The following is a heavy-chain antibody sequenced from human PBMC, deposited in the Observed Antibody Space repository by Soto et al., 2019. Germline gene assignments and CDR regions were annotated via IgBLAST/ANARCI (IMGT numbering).Heavy chain of an antibody. J-gene: IGHJ4*02. CDR1: GASIRSGGYY. CDR2: IYYTGST. Sequence: TSETLSLTCSVSGASIRSGGYYWSWLRQSPGKGLEWIGHIYYTGSTFYSPSLKSRLTISLDTSKNQFSLDLRSVTAADTAMYYCARIEMASIKWGRGTLVTVSS. CDR3: ARIEMASIK. V-gene: IGHV4-31*03.